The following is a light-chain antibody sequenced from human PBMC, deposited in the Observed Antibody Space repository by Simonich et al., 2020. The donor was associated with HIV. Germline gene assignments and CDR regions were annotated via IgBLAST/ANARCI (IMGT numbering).Light chain of an antibody. J-gene: IGKJ1*01. Sequence: DIVMTQSPASLAVSLGERATINCKSSRSVLYSSNNKNYLAWYQQQPGQPPKLLIYWAATRDSGVPDRFSGSESGTDFTLTISSLQAEDVAVYYCQKYYSTPWTFGQGTKVEIK. CDR1: RSVLYSSNNKNY. CDR2: WAA. V-gene: IGKV4-1*01. CDR3: QKYYSTPWT.